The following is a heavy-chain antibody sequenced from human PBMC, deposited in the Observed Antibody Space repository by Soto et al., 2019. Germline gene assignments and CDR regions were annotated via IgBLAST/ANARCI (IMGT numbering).Heavy chain of an antibody. CDR1: GFTFTIYA. CDR2: ISGSGGNT. J-gene: IGHJ6*02. V-gene: IGHV3-23*01. D-gene: IGHD2-15*01. Sequence: EVQLLESGGGLVQPGGSLGLSCAASGFTFTIYAMSWVRQAPGKGLEWVSGISGSGGNTYYADSVKGRFTISRDNSKNTLYLQMNSLRAEDTAVYYCANNWDCSGGTCYSYYSYDVDVWGQGTTVTVSS. CDR3: ANNWDCSGGTCYSYYSYDVDV.